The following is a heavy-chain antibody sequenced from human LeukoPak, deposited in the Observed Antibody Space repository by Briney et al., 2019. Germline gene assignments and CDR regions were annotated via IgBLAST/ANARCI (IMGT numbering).Heavy chain of an antibody. CDR3: ARSYYDSSGYYYGWSF. V-gene: IGHV4-59*01. CDR1: GGSISSYY. J-gene: IGHJ4*02. Sequence: MPSETLSLTCTVSGGSISSYYWSWIRQPPGKGLEWIGYIYYSGSTNYNPSLKSRVTISVDTSKNQFSLKLSSVTAADTAVYYCARSYYDSSGYYYGWSFWGQGTLVTVSS. CDR2: IYYSGST. D-gene: IGHD3-22*01.